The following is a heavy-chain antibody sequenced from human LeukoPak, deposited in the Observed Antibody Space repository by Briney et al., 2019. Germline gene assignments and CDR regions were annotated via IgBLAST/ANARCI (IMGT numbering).Heavy chain of an antibody. Sequence: GRSLRLSCAASGFTFSSYGMHWVRQAPGKGLEWVAVIWYDGSNKYYADSVKGRFTISRDNSKNTLYLRMNSLRAEDTAVYYCARDLAYSYSYYYYGMDVWGQGTTVTVSS. CDR3: ARDLAYSYSYYYYGMDV. CDR1: GFTFSSYG. J-gene: IGHJ6*02. V-gene: IGHV3-33*01. D-gene: IGHD3-16*01. CDR2: IWYDGSNK.